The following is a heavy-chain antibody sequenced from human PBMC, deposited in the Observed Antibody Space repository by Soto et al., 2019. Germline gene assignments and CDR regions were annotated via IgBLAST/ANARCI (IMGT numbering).Heavy chain of an antibody. CDR2: IYPGDSDT. J-gene: IGHJ3*02. CDR3: ARSIAVHTAMVIGAFDI. CDR1: GYSFTSYW. V-gene: IGHV5-51*01. D-gene: IGHD5-18*01. Sequence: GESLKISCKGSGYSFTSYWIGWVRQMPGKGLEWMGIIYPGDSDTRYSPSFQGQVTISADKSISTAYLQWSSLKASDTAMYYCARSIAVHTAMVIGAFDIWGQGTMVTVSS.